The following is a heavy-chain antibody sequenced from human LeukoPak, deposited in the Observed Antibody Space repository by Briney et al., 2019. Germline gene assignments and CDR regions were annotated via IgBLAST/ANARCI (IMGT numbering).Heavy chain of an antibody. J-gene: IGHJ4*02. CDR1: GGTFISYA. Sequence: SVKVSCKASGGTFISYAISWVRQAPGQGLEWMGGIIPIFGTANYAQKFQGRVTITADESTSTAYMELSSLRSEDTAVYYCAGRDLRRDILTGYYAYYFDYWGQGTLVTVSS. CDR3: AGRDLRRDILTGYYAYYFDY. V-gene: IGHV1-69*13. D-gene: IGHD3-9*01. CDR2: IIPIFGTA.